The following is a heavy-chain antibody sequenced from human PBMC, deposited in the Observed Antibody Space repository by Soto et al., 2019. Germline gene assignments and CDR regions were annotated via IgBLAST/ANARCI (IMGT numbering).Heavy chain of an antibody. CDR1: GYTFTTFG. CDR3: ARAVGSGGSCYRDY. Sequence: QVQLVQAGGEVKKPGAAVKVSCKASGYTFTTFGIGWVRQAPGQGLEGMGCISAYSGNTEYPETLQGSVTMTIDTSTRTTYRELQSLIYYYTAVYYCARAVGSGGSCYRDYWGQGAVVTVSS. CDR2: ISAYSGNT. V-gene: IGHV1-18*01. D-gene: IGHD2-15*01. J-gene: IGHJ4*02.